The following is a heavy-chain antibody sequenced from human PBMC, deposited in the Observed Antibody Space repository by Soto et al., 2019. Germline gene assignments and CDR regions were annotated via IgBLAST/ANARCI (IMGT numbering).Heavy chain of an antibody. CDR1: GFTFSNYA. CDR2: ISGNGDNT. D-gene: IGHD6-13*01. V-gene: IGHV3-23*01. CDR3: AKDWALQQVVRGRAHWLAP. J-gene: IGHJ5*02. Sequence: EVQLLESGGGLVPPGGSLRLSCAASGFTFSNYAMTWVRQAPGKGLEWVSVISGNGDNTRYADSVKGRFTVSSDNSDNTLYLHRNSLSAEDTAISYGAKDWALQQVVRGRAHWLAPWGRGTLVTVSS.